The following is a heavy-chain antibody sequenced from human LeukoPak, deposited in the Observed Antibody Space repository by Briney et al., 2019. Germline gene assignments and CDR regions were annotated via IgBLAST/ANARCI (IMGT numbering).Heavy chain of an antibody. J-gene: IGHJ4*02. CDR1: GFTFSIYN. CDR2: ISSGGTII. V-gene: IGHV3-48*04. Sequence: HPGGSLRLSCAASGFTFSIYNMNWVRQAPGKGLGWVSYISSGGTIIYYADSVKGRFTISRDNAKNSLYLQMNSLRAEDTAVYYCARDQEVGGLDYWGQGTLVTVSS. D-gene: IGHD1-26*01. CDR3: ARDQEVGGLDY.